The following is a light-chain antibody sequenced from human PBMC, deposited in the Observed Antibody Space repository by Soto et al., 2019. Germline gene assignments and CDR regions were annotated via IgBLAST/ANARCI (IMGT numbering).Light chain of an antibody. CDR2: AAS. CDR3: QQTDSTPQT. CDR1: QSIRNY. V-gene: IGKV1-39*01. Sequence: DIQMTQSPSSQSASVGDRVTISCRASQSIRNYVSWYQQKPGTAPKLLIRAASTLQSGVPSRFSGSGSGTDFTLTISSLQIEDFATYFCQQTDSTPQTFGQGTNVEI. J-gene: IGKJ1*01.